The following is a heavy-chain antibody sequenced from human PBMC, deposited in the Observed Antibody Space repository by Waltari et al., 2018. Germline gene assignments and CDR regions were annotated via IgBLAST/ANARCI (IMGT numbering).Heavy chain of an antibody. D-gene: IGHD2-15*01. CDR2: IYTSGST. V-gene: IGHV4-61*09. CDR1: GGSISSGSYY. J-gene: IGHJ6*02. Sequence: QVQLQESGPGLVKPSQTLSLTCTVSGGSISSGSYYWSWIRQPAGKGLEWIGYIYTSGSTNYNPSLKSRVTISVDTSKNQFSLKLSSVTAADTAVYYCARGFIVVVAATTYYYYGMDVWGQGTTVTVSS. CDR3: ARGFIVVVAATTYYYYGMDV.